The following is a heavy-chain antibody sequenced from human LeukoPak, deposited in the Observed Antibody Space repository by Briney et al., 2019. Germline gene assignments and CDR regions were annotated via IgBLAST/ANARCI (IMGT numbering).Heavy chain of an antibody. CDR1: GLTFSSSW. D-gene: IGHD3-22*01. CDR3: ARGDSSGYYYEGDRKSDF. CDR2: INPDGNKK. V-gene: IGHV3-7*01. Sequence: GGSLRLSCAVSGLTFSSSWMDWVRQAPGKGLEWVASINPDGNKKYFADSVKGRFTISRDNAENSLYLQMTGLRAEDTAVYHCARGDSSGYYYEGDRKSDFWGQGALVTVSS. J-gene: IGHJ4*02.